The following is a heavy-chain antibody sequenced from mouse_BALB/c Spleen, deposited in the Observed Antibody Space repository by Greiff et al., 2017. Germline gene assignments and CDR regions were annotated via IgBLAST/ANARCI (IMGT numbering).Heavy chain of an antibody. V-gene: IGHV2-3*01. J-gene: IGHJ4*01. CDR3: AKTSSLYGNAEGYAMDY. Sequence: QVTLKVSGPGLVAPSQSLSITCTVSGFSLTSYGVSWVRQPPGKGLEWLGVIWGDGSTNYHSALISRLSISKDNSKSQVFLKLNSLQTDDTATYYCAKTSSLYGNAEGYAMDYWGQGTSVTVSS. CDR1: GFSLTSYG. D-gene: IGHD2-1*01. CDR2: IWGDGST.